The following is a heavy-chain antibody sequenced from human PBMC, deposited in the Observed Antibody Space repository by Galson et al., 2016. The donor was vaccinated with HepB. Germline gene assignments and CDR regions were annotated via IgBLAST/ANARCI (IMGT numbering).Heavy chain of an antibody. D-gene: IGHD3-22*01. CDR3: ARNYYDSSVPTS. CDR2: IRSKFFGATK. V-gene: IGHV3-49*03. J-gene: IGHJ5*02. CDR1: GFKFEGSP. Sequence: SLRLSCAASGFKFEGSPISWFRQTPGKGLEWVGFIRSKFFGATKQYAASVKGRFTISRDDDRAIVYLEMSSLQIDDAGMYFCARNYYDSSVPTSWGQGTPVAVSS.